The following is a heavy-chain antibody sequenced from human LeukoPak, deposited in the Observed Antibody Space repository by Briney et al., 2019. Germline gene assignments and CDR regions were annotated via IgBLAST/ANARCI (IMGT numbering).Heavy chain of an antibody. CDR3: VRSGYYSHWYFDL. J-gene: IGHJ2*01. V-gene: IGHV4-59*01. Sequence: PSETLSLTCTVSGGSISTSYWNWIRQPPGRGLEWIGYIYKSGSTNYNTSLKSRVTISVDTSKNQFSLKLSSVTAADTAVYYCVRSGYYSHWYFDLGGRGTLVTVSS. D-gene: IGHD3-22*01. CDR1: GGSISTSY. CDR2: IYKSGST.